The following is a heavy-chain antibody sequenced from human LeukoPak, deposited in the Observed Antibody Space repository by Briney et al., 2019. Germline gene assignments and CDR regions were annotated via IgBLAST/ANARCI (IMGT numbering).Heavy chain of an antibody. J-gene: IGHJ5*02. CDR3: ARDGRSGYEDL. CDR1: GVSIKTNSDY. D-gene: IGHD5-12*01. CDR2: IYHVGGT. V-gene: IGHV4-39*07. Sequence: ASETLSLTCTVSGVSIKTNSDYWGWLRQPPGKGLEWIGSIYHVGGTYYNPSLKSRVTISIDTSKNQFSLKLTSVTAADTAIYYCARDGRSGYEDLWGPGTLVTVSS.